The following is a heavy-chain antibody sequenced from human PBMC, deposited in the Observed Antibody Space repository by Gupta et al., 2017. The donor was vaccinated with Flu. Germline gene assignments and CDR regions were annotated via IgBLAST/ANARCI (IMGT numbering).Heavy chain of an antibody. D-gene: IGHD3-9*01. Sequence: YYWTWIRQHPGKGLEWLGYIHHSGGSYSTPFLNSRLTISLDTPENQFSFKLSSATAAATAMYYWVRDGDYDFLAGGGFDPWGQGSLGTV. CDR2: IHHSGGS. V-gene: IGHV4-31*02. J-gene: IGHJ5*02. CDR3: VRDGDYDFLAGGGFDP. CDR1: YY.